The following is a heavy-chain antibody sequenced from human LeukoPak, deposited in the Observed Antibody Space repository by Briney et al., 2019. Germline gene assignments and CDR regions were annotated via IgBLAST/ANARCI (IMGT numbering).Heavy chain of an antibody. CDR2: IIPIFGTA. D-gene: IGHD1-26*01. CDR3: ARETLVGATTYGAFDI. J-gene: IGHJ3*02. CDR1: GGTFISYA. V-gene: IGHV1-69*05. Sequence: ASVKVSCKASGGTFISYAISWVRQAPGQGLEWMGRIIPIFGTANYAQKFQGRVTITTDESTSTAYMELSSLRSEDTAVYYCARETLVGATTYGAFDIWGQGTMVTVSS.